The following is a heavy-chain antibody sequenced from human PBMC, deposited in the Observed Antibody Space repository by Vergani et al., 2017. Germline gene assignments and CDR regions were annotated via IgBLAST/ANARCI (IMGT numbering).Heavy chain of an antibody. Sequence: QVQLVQSGSELQKPGASVKVFCKASGYTFTSYAMIWVRQAPGQGLGCMGWIITNTGNPTYAQGFTGRFVFSLDTSVSTAYLQISSLQAEDTAVYYCARAIAAGTDYYYGMDVWGQGTTVTVSS. J-gene: IGHJ6*02. V-gene: IGHV7-4-1*02. CDR2: IITNTGNP. CDR3: ARAIAAGTDYYYGMDV. D-gene: IGHD6-13*01. CDR1: GYTFTSYA.